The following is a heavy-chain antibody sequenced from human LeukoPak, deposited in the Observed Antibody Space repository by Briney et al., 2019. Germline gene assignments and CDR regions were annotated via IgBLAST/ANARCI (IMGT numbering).Heavy chain of an antibody. V-gene: IGHV1-18*01. D-gene: IGHD3-16*02. Sequence: GASVKVSCKASGYTFTSYGISWVRQAPGQGLEWMGWISAYNGNTNYAQKLQGRVTMTTDTSTSTAYMELRSLRSDDTAVYYCATDLITSISTPYRAFDIWGQGTTVTVSS. J-gene: IGHJ3*02. CDR3: ATDLITSISTPYRAFDI. CDR1: GYTFTSYG. CDR2: ISAYNGNT.